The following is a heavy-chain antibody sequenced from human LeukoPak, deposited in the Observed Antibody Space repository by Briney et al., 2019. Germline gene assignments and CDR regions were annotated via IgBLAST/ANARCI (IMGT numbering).Heavy chain of an antibody. V-gene: IGHV3-9*01. J-gene: IGHJ4*02. CDR1: GFTFDDYA. CDR3: AKGGTGTTGTPPYYFDY. D-gene: IGHD1-1*01. Sequence: GGSLRLSCTPSGFTFDDYAMHWVRQAPGKGLEWVSGISWDSDYIDYADSVKGRFTISRDNAKNSLYLQMNSLRVEDTALYYCAKGGTGTTGTPPYYFDYWGQGTLVTVSS. CDR2: ISWDSDYI.